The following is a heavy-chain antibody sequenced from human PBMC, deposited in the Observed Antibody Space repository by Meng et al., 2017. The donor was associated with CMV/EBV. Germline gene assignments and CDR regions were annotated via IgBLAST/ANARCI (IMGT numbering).Heavy chain of an antibody. V-gene: IGHV1-2*02. CDR2: INPNSGGT. D-gene: IGHD7-27*01. CDR3: ANRILTGAFDP. J-gene: IGHJ5*02. Sequence: ASVKVSCKASGYTFSGYYMPWVRQAPGQGLEWMGWINPNSGGTNYAQKFQGRVTMTMDTAISTAYMELSRLTSDDTAVYYCANRILTGAFDPWGQGTLVTVSS. CDR1: GYTFSGYY.